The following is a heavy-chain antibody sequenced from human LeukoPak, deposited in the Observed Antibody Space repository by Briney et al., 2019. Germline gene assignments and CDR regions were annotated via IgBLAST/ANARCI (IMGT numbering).Heavy chain of an antibody. V-gene: IGHV4-59*11. CDR1: GGSISNHY. D-gene: IGHD4-17*01. J-gene: IGHJ4*02. CDR3: ARDRGIGDYYHYYFDY. CDR2: IYYSGST. Sequence: SETLSLTCTVSGGSISNHYWSWVRQPPGKGLEWIGYIYYSGSTKYNPSLKSRVTISIDTSKNQFSLKLSSVTAADTAVYYCARDRGIGDYYHYYFDYWGQGTLVTVSS.